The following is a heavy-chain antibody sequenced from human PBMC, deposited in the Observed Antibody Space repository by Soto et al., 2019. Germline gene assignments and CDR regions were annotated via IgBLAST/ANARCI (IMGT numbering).Heavy chain of an antibody. Sequence: PLSLTCSMSGYYYSISTYSWRWLRQPPGKVLQWIGFIYQSGVTSHNPSLASRGSISLDRSNNQCSLKLKSVTAADTAVYYCARGGVADYDFWSGYSHDAFDSWGQGTMVTVS. CDR2: IYQSGVT. CDR3: ARGGVADYDFWSGYSHDAFDS. CDR1: GYYYSISTYS. J-gene: IGHJ3*02. D-gene: IGHD3-3*01. V-gene: IGHV4-30-2*01.